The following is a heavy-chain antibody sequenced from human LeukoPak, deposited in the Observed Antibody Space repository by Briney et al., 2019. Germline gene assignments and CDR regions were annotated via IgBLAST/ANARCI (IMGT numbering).Heavy chain of an antibody. V-gene: IGHV3-21*01. CDR3: ARDFWGFKDAFGI. D-gene: IGHD7-27*01. CDR2: ISSSSSYI. Sequence: AGGSLRLSCTSSGFSFGDYSMTWVRQAPGKGLEWVSSISSSSSYIYYADSVKGRFTISRDNAKNSLYLQMNSLRAEDTAVYYCARDFWGFKDAFGIWGQGTMVTVSS. J-gene: IGHJ3*02. CDR1: GFSFGDYS.